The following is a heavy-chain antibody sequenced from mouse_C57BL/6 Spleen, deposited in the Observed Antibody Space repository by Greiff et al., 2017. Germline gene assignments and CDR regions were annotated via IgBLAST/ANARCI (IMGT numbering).Heavy chain of an antibody. D-gene: IGHD2-4*01. J-gene: IGHJ2*01. V-gene: IGHV1-69*01. Sequence: QVQLKQPGAELVMPGASVKLSCKASGYTFTSYWMHWVKQRPGQGLEWIGEIDPSDSYTNYNQKFKGKSTLTVDKSSSTAYMQLSSLTSEDSAVYYCARIYYDYEFDYWGQGTTLTVSS. CDR2: IDPSDSYT. CDR1: GYTFTSYW. CDR3: ARIYYDYEFDY.